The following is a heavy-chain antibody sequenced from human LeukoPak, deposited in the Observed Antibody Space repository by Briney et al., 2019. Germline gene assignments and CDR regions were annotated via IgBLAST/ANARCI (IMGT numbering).Heavy chain of an antibody. J-gene: IGHJ4*02. CDR1: GYTLTELS. CDR3: AVLLEWIQLDY. CDR2: FDPEDGET. D-gene: IGHD5-18*01. V-gene: IGHV1-24*01. Sequence: ASVKVSCKVSGYTLTELSMHWVRQAPGKGLEWVGGFDPEDGETIYAQKFQGRVTITTDESTSTAYMELSSLRSEDTAVYYCAVLLEWIQLDYWGQGTLVTVSS.